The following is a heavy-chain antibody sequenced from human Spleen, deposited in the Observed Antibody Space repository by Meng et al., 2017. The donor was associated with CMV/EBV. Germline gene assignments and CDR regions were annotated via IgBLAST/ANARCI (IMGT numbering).Heavy chain of an antibody. CDR3: ARGLRDHDSTTFNY. J-gene: IGHJ4*02. D-gene: IGHD2/OR15-2a*01. CDR1: GGSVSSGSYY. CDR2: IYYSVTT. V-gene: IGHV4-61*01. Sequence: SETLSLTCIVSGGSVSSGSYYWSWIRQPPGKGLEWIGYIYYSVTTNYNPSLKSRVTISADTSKNQSSLRLSSVTAADTALYYCARGLRDHDSTTFNYWGQGKLVTVSS.